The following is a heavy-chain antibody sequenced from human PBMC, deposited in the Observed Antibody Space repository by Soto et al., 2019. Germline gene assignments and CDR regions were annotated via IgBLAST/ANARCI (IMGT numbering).Heavy chain of an antibody. D-gene: IGHD3-16*02. CDR2: IYYRGST. CDR1: GGSISSSSYY. J-gene: IGHJ4*02. Sequence: QLQLQESGPGLVKPSETLSLTCTVSGGSISSSSYYWGWIRQPPGKGLEWTGSIYYRGSTYYNPALKIRVTTAVDTSKNQFSLKLSSVSAADTAVYYCARHEFVVGGVIGNFDYWGQGTLVTVSS. CDR3: ARHEFVVGGVIGNFDY. V-gene: IGHV4-39*01.